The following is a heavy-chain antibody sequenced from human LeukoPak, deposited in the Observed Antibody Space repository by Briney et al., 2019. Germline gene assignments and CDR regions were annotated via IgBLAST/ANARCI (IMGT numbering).Heavy chain of an antibody. CDR2: INPKSGCT. D-gene: IGHD4-17*01. V-gene: IGHV1-2*02. CDR3: ARAREGDYIQDYYYCMDV. Sequence: ASVKLSCKASGYTFTGYYMHWVRQAPGQGLESMGWINPKSGCTNYAQKFQGRITTTRDSSIRTAYLELSRLRSDDTAVYYCARAREGDYIQDYYYCMDVWGKGDT. J-gene: IGHJ6*03. CDR1: GYTFTGYY.